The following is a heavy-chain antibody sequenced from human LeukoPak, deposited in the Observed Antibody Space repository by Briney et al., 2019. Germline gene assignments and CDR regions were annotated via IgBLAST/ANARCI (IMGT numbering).Heavy chain of an antibody. CDR1: GGSISSYY. Sequence: SETLSLTCTVSGGSISSYYWSWIRQPPGKGLEWIGYIYYSGSTNYNPSLKSRVTISVDTSKNQFSLKLSSVTAADTAVYYCARGAGATTNNWFDPWGQGTLVTVSS. V-gene: IGHV4-59*01. CDR2: IYYSGST. D-gene: IGHD1-26*01. J-gene: IGHJ5*02. CDR3: ARGAGATTNNWFDP.